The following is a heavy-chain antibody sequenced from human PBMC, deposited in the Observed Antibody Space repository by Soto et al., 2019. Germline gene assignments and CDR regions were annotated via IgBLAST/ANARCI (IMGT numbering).Heavy chain of an antibody. V-gene: IGHV3-23*01. J-gene: IGHJ4*02. D-gene: IGHD3-16*01. CDR1: GFPLSTYG. Sequence: EVQLLESGGGLVQPGGSLSLTCAASGFPLSTYGMTWVRQVPGKGLEWVATIVGGAVTTYYADSVRGRFTISRDNSKNTLYLQMNSLRVEDTAVYYCAKDRRSMILSPELEYWGQGTLVTVSS. CDR3: AKDRRSMILSPELEY. CDR2: IVGGAVTT.